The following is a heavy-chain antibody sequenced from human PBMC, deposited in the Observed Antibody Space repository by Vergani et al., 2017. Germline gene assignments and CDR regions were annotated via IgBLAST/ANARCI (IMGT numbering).Heavy chain of an antibody. D-gene: IGHD3-3*01. CDR1: GFALNRHA. J-gene: IGHJ5*02. CDR2: ISNDGGNK. CDR3: VRGGRGDHGDFWSRLGP. V-gene: IGHV3-30-3*01. Sequence: QVQLVESGGGVVQPGTSLRLSCVVSGFALNRHAMYWVRQAPGKGLEWVAVISNDGGNKYYADSVKGRFTIYKDNTVDMLSLQMNSLRPDDTAGYYCVRGGRGDHGDFWSRLGPWGQGTRVIVSS.